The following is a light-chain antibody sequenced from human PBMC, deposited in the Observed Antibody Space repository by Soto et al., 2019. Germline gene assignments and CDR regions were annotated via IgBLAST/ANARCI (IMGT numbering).Light chain of an antibody. V-gene: IGKV1-5*03. CDR3: QHYNSYSEA. J-gene: IGKJ1*01. Sequence: EIQMTQSHSTLSGSVGDRFTITCRASQTISSWLAWYQQKPWKAPKLLIYKASTLKSGVPSRFSGSGSGTEFTLTISSLQPDDFATYYCQHYNSYSEAFGQGTKVDIK. CDR2: KAS. CDR1: QTISSW.